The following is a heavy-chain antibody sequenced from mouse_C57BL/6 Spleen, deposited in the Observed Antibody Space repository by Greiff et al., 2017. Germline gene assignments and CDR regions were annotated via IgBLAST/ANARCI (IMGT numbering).Heavy chain of an antibody. J-gene: IGHJ2*01. CDR2: IDPANGNT. Sequence: EVQLVESVAELVRPGASVKLSCTASGFNIKNTYMHWVKQRPEQGLEWIGRIDPANGNTKYAPKFQGKATITADTSSNTAYLQLSSLTSEDTAIYYCASYYGSSYESYFDYWGQGTTLTVSS. V-gene: IGHV14-3*01. CDR3: ASYYGSSYESYFDY. D-gene: IGHD1-1*01. CDR1: GFNIKNTY.